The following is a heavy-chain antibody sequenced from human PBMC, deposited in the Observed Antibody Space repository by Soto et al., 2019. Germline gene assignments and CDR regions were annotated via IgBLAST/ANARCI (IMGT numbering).Heavy chain of an antibody. V-gene: IGHV1-69*08. CDR3: ARDGYSGHDYGD. Sequence: QVQLVQSGAEVKKPGSSVRVSCKASGGTFTNYTIGWVRQAPGQGLEWMARIIPILNRAQYAQKFQGRVTITVDKSTSTAYMDLNSLRSEDTAIYFCARDGYSGHDYGDWGQGTLVTVSS. J-gene: IGHJ4*02. CDR1: GGTFTNYT. D-gene: IGHD5-12*01. CDR2: IIPILNRA.